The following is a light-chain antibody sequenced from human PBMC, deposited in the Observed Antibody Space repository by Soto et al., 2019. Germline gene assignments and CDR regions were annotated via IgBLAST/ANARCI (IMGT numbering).Light chain of an antibody. J-gene: IGLJ3*02. CDR3: VLYMGSGFWV. CDR1: SDSVSTSYY. CDR2: STN. V-gene: IGLV8-61*01. Sequence: TVGTQEPSFSVSPGGTVTLTCGLTSDSVSTSYYASWYQQTPGQTPRMLIYSTNTRSSGVPDRFSGSILGNKAALTITGAQADDESDYYCVLYMGSGFWVFGGGTQLTV.